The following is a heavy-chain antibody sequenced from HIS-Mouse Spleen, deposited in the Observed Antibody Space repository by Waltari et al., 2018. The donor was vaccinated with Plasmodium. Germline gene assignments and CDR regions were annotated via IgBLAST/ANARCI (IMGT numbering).Heavy chain of an antibody. V-gene: IGHV4-39*07. CDR2: IYYGGST. CDR1: GGPISSSSYY. J-gene: IGHJ5*02. CDR3: ATRVRGVITFDWFDP. Sequence: QLQLQASGPGLVKPSETLSLTCTVSGGPISSSSYYWGWIRQPPGKGLEWVGGIYYGGSTYYNPSLKSRVTISVDTSKNQFSLKLSSVTAADTAVYYCATRVRGVITFDWFDPWGQGTLVTVSS. D-gene: IGHD3-10*01.